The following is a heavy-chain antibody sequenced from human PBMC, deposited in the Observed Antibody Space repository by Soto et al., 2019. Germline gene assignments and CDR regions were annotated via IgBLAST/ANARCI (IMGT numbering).Heavy chain of an antibody. CDR2: ISGSGGST. D-gene: IGHD3-9*01. CDR3: AKDVLRYFDWLYPAPDY. V-gene: IGHV3-23*01. Sequence: GSLRLSCAASGFTFSSYAMSWVRQAPGKGLEWVSAISGSGGSTFYADSVKGRFTISRDNSKNTLYLQMNSLRAEDTAVYYCAKDVLRYFDWLYPAPDYWGQGTLVTVSS. J-gene: IGHJ4*02. CDR1: GFTFSSYA.